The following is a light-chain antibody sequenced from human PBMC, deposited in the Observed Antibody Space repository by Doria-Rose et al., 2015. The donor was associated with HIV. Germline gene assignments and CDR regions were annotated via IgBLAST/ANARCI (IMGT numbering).Light chain of an antibody. V-gene: IGLV1-40*01. CDR3: QSYDRSLSGFVI. Sequence: SSNIGAGCDLHWYQQLPGTAPKLLIYTNINRPSGVPDRFSGSKSDTSASLTITGLQAEDEADYYCQSYDRSLSGFVIFGGGTKLTVL. CDR2: TNI. CDR1: SSNIGAGCD. J-gene: IGLJ2*01.